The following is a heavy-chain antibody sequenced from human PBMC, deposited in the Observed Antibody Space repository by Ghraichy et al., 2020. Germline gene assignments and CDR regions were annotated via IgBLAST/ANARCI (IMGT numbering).Heavy chain of an antibody. CDR1: GDSVSSNSAA. D-gene: IGHD6-19*01. Sequence: SQTLSLTCAISGDSVSSNSAAWNWIRQSPSRGLEWLGRTYYRSKWYNDYAVSVKSRITINPDTSKNQFSLQLNSVTPEDTAVYYCARDLGPVAGTLSPDAFDIWGQGTMVTVSS. V-gene: IGHV6-1*01. J-gene: IGHJ3*02. CDR2: TYYRSKWYN. CDR3: ARDLGPVAGTLSPDAFDI.